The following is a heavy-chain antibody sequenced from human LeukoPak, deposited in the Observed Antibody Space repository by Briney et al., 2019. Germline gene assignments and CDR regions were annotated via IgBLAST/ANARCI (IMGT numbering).Heavy chain of an antibody. CDR2: ISTRSDFT. J-gene: IGHJ4*02. V-gene: IGHV3-21*01. CDR1: GFTFSSYT. Sequence: GGSLRLSCAASGFTFSSYTMSWVRLAPGKGLEWVSFISTRSDFTYYADSLKGRFTISRDNAKNSLYLQMNSLRAEDTAVYYCARVDSSGYYIHLDYWGRGTLVTVSS. CDR3: ARVDSSGYYIHLDY. D-gene: IGHD3-22*01.